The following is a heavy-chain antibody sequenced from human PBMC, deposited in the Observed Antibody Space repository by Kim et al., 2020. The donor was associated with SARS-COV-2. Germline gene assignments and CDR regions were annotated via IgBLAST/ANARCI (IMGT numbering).Heavy chain of an antibody. CDR2: IFYSGGT. J-gene: IGHJ5*02. D-gene: IGHD6-13*01. V-gene: IGHV4-30-4*01. CDR3: ARGGGSSSSRGWFDP. CDR1: GDSISSDDYY. Sequence: SETLSLTCTVSGDSISSDDYYWSWIRQPPGKGLEGIGYIFYSGGTRYNPSLKSRLTISVETSKNQFSLRLSPVTAADTSVYYCARGGGSSSSRGWFDPWG.